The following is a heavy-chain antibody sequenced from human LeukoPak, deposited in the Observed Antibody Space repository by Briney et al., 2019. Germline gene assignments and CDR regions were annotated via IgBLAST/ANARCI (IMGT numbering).Heavy chain of an antibody. CDR3: ARDRMIRYGDSSGDYYYYMDV. CDR1: GDSVSSDTVA. V-gene: IGHV6-1*01. CDR2: TYYRSRWYD. J-gene: IGHJ6*03. D-gene: IGHD4-17*01. Sequence: SQTLSLTWAISGDSVSSDTVAWTWIRQSPSRGLEWLGRTYYRSRWYDDYAISVKSRITVTPDTSANQFSLHLNSVTPEDTAVYYCARDRMIRYGDSSGDYYYYMDVWGKGTTVTVSS.